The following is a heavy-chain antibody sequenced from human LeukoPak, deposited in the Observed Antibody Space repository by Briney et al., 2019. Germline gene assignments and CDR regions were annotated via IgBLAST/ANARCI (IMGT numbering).Heavy chain of an antibody. Sequence: ASVKVSCKASGYTFTGYYMHWVRQAPGQGLEWMGWINPNSGGTNYAQKFQGRVTMTRDTSISTAYMELSRLRSDDTAVYYCARIGYCSSTSCCDYWGQGTLVTVSS. V-gene: IGHV1-2*02. CDR2: INPNSGGT. J-gene: IGHJ4*02. CDR1: GYTFTGYY. D-gene: IGHD2-2*01. CDR3: ARIGYCSSTSCCDY.